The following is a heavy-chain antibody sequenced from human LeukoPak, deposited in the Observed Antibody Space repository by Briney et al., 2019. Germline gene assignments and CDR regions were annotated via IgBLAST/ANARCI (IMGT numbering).Heavy chain of an antibody. Sequence: ASVKVSCKASGYTFTRYGISWVRQAPGQGLEWMGWISAYNGNTNYAQKLQGRVTMTTDTSTSAAYMERRSLRSDDTAVYYCARPLLTVTGAFDIWGQGTMVTVSS. CDR3: ARPLLTVTGAFDI. J-gene: IGHJ3*02. V-gene: IGHV1-18*01. CDR2: ISAYNGNT. D-gene: IGHD4-11*01. CDR1: GYTFTRYG.